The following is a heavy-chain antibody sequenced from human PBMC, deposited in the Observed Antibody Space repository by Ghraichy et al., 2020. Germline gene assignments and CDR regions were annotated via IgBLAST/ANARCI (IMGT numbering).Heavy chain of an antibody. CDR2: IYSGGST. V-gene: IGHV3-53*01. CDR1: GFTVSSNY. J-gene: IGHJ4*02. Sequence: GESLNISCAASGFTVSSNYMSWVRQAPGKGLEWVSVIYSGGSTYYADSVKGRFTISRDNSKNTLYLQMNSLRAEDTAVYYCAILYRDGYNHRVFDYWGQGTLVTVSS. D-gene: IGHD5-24*01. CDR3: AILYRDGYNHRVFDY.